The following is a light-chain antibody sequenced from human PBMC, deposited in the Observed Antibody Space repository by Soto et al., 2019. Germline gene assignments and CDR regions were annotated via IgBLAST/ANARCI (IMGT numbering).Light chain of an antibody. Sequence: EIVLTQSPATLSLSPGERATLSCRTSQSFSSYFAWYQQKPGRAPRLLIYDASNRATGIPARFIGSGSGTDFTLTISSLEPEDFAVYYCQQRSNWPITFGKGKRLEIK. CDR2: DAS. V-gene: IGKV3-11*01. CDR1: QSFSSY. J-gene: IGKJ5*01. CDR3: QQRSNWPIT.